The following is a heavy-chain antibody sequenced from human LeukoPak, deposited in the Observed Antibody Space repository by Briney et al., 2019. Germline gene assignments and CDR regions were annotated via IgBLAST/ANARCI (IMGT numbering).Heavy chain of an antibody. CDR1: GFTFSSYG. J-gene: IGHJ4*02. V-gene: IGHV3-30*18. D-gene: IGHD1-26*01. Sequence: GGSPRLSCAASGFTFSSYGMYWVRPAPGKGLEWVAVISYDRSNKYYADSVKGRFTISRDNSKNTLYLQMNSLRAEDTAVYFCAKDMLRATLDYWGQGTLVTVSS. CDR3: AKDMLRATLDY. CDR2: ISYDRSNK.